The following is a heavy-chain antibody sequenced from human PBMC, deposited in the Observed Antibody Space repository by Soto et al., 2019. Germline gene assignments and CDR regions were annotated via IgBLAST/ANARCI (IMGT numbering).Heavy chain of an antibody. CDR3: ATDQTRVGTYGGNLLDY. CDR1: GGTFNHHV. J-gene: IGHJ4*02. V-gene: IGHV1-69*12. CDR2: IIPIFGTR. D-gene: IGHD4-17*01. Sequence: QVQLVQSAAEVKRPGSSVKVSCKASGGTFNHHVINWVRQAPGQGLEWMGEIIPIFGTRNYGQEFQGRVTMIADETTTTAYMELSSLRPEDTAVYYCATDQTRVGTYGGNLLDYWGQGTLVIVST.